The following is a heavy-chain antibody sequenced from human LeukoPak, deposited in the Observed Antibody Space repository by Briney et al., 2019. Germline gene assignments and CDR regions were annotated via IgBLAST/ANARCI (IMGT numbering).Heavy chain of an antibody. CDR2: IGYSDSTV. J-gene: IGHJ4*02. CDR3: ARGASELDY. CDR1: GFTFSDYY. D-gene: IGHD1-7*01. V-gene: IGHV3-11*01. Sequence: GGSLRLSCATSGFTFSDYYMTWIRQTPGKGLEWISYIGYSDSTVGYADSVRGRFTISRDNAKNSLYLQMNSLRAEDTAVYYCARGASELDYWGQGTLVTVSS.